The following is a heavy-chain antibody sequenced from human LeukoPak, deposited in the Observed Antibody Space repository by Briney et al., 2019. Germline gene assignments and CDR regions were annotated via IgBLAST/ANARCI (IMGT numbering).Heavy chain of an antibody. CDR3: AIKPGIAVAGTRALVY. D-gene: IGHD6-19*01. CDR1: GFTFATYA. J-gene: IGHJ4*02. CDR2: ISGSGGST. V-gene: IGHV3-23*01. Sequence: GGSLRLSCAASGFTFATYAMSWVRQAPGKGLEWVSAISGSGGSTYYADSVKGRFTISRDNSKNTLYLQMNSLRAEDTAVYYCAIKPGIAVAGTRALVYWGQGTLVTVSS.